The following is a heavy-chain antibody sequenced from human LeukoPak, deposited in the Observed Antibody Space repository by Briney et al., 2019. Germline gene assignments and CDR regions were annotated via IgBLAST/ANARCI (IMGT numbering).Heavy chain of an antibody. Sequence: SETLSLTCAVSGGSISSYCWSWIRQPAGKGLEWIGRIYTNGNTDYNPSLKSRVTMSVDTSDKQFSLRLNSVTAADTAVYYCATEGLGSGRWFDYWGQGTLVTVS. CDR2: IYTNGNT. CDR1: GGSISSYC. CDR3: ATEGLGSGRWFDY. D-gene: IGHD6-25*01. J-gene: IGHJ4*02. V-gene: IGHV4-4*07.